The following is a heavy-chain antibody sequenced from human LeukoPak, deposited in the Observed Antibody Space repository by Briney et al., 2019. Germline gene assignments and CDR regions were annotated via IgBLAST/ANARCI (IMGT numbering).Heavy chain of an antibody. CDR3: ASVPYDSSGYLVTFDY. V-gene: IGHV3-7*01. J-gene: IGHJ4*02. CDR2: IKRDGSEK. CDR1: GFTFSIYW. D-gene: IGHD3-22*01. Sequence: PGGSLRRSCAASGFTFSIYWMSWVRQAPGKGLEWVANIKRDGSEKYYVDSVKGRFTISRDNAKNSLYLQMNSLRAEDTAVYYCASVPYDSSGYLVTFDYWGQGTLVTVSS.